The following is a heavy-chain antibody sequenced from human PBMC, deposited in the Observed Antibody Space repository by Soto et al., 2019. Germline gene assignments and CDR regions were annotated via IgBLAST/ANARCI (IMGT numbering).Heavy chain of an antibody. Sequence: QVQLVQSGAEVKKPGASVKVSCKASGYTFTSYYMHWVRQAPGQGLEWMGIINPSGGSTSYAQKFQGRVTMTRDTSTSTVYMELSSLRSEDTAVYYCARGTYYYGSGSYYPPGYWGQGTLVTVSS. CDR3: ARGTYYYGSGSYYPPGY. J-gene: IGHJ4*02. CDR2: INPSGGST. CDR1: GYTFTSYY. D-gene: IGHD3-10*01. V-gene: IGHV1-46*01.